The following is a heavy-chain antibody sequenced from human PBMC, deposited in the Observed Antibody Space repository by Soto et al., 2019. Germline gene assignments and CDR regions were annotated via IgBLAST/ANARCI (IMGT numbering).Heavy chain of an antibody. V-gene: IGHV1-69*02. CDR3: TIGSWSGEVFDI. CDR1: GGTFSTYS. Sequence: QVQLVQSGAEVKKPGSSVKVSCKDSGGTFSTYSMFWVRQAPGQGLEWMGRIIPMLGVRNYAQRFQDRVTLTADKATATVHMELSILRSEDTALYYCTIGSWSGEVFDIWGQGTMVTVSS. CDR2: IIPMLGVR. J-gene: IGHJ3*02. D-gene: IGHD2-21*01.